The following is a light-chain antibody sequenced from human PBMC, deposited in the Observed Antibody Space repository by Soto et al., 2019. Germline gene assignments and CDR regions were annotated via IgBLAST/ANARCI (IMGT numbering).Light chain of an antibody. CDR3: QRYGASPIT. Sequence: DIVLTQAPGTLSLSPGERAILSCRASQSVSDNNLAWYQHNPGQAPRLLMYRAFFRVTGVPDRFSGSASGVDFTLTISRREPEDCEVYFCQRYGASPITFGPGTKVDT. V-gene: IGKV3-20*01. CDR2: RAF. CDR1: QSVSDNN. J-gene: IGKJ3*01.